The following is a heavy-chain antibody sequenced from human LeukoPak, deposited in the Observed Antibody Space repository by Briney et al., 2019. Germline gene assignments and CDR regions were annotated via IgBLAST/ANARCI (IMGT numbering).Heavy chain of an antibody. CDR2: IYYSGST. CDR1: GDSISSNYW. J-gene: IGHJ3*01. D-gene: IGHD6-19*01. CDR3: ARKGSGWYAFDL. Sequence: KPSDTLSLTCAVSGDSISSNYWWSWIRQPPEKGLEWIGYIYYSGSTHQNPSLQSRLTMSVDTSKNQFSLKLSSVTAVDTAVYYCARKGSGWYAFDLWARGTMVSVSS. V-gene: IGHV4-28*01.